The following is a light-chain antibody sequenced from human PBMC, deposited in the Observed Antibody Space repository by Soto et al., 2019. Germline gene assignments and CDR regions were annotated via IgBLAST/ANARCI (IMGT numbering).Light chain of an antibody. CDR2: DAS. CDR3: QPYNSFSRT. J-gene: IGKJ1*01. V-gene: IGKV1-5*01. Sequence: DIQMTQSPSTLSASVGDRVTITCRASQSIGNWLAWYHQKPGRAPKLLIFDASSLESGVPSRFSGSGFGTEFTLTISSLQPDEFETYYCQPYNSFSRTFGQGTKV. CDR1: QSIGNW.